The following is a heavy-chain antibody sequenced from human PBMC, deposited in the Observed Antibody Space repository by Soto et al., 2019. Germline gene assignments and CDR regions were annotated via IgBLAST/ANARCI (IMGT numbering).Heavy chain of an antibody. D-gene: IGHD5-18*01. CDR2: IKQDGSEK. J-gene: IGHJ6*02. Sequence: EVQLMESGGGLVQPGGSLRLSCAASGFTFSSYWMSWVRQAPGKGLEWVANIKQDGSEKYYVDSVKGRFTISRDNAKNSLYLQMNSLRAEDTAVYYCARESWLWNYYYGMDVWGQGTTVTVSS. CDR1: GFTFSSYW. CDR3: ARESWLWNYYYGMDV. V-gene: IGHV3-7*01.